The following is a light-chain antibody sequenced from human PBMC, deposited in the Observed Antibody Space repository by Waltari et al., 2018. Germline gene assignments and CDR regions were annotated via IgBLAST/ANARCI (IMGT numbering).Light chain of an antibody. CDR3: LQYDNYPRT. Sequence: DIQMTQSPSAMSASVGDRVTITCRASQDITNYLAWFQQKPGQVPNRLIYAASTLRGGVPSRFSGSGSGTEFTLTISSLQPEDFATYYCLQYDNYPRTFGQGTRVEIK. V-gene: IGKV1-17*03. CDR2: AAS. J-gene: IGKJ1*01. CDR1: QDITNY.